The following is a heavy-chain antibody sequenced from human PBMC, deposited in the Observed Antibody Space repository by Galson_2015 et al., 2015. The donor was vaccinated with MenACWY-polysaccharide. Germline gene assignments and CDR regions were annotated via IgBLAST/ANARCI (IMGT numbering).Heavy chain of an antibody. CDR3: ARGHYGMDV. V-gene: IGHV3-7*01. Sequence: SLRLSCAVSGFTFKNYWMSWVRQAPGKGLEWVANIKKDGSEKYCVDSVKGRFTISRDNGRSSLYLQMNGLRAKDTAVYYCARGHYGMDVWGQGTTVTVS. J-gene: IGHJ6*02. CDR1: GFTFKNYW. CDR2: IKKDGSEK.